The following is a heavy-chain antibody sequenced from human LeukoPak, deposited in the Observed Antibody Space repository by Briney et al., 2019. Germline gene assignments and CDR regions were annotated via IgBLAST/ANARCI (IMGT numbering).Heavy chain of an antibody. CDR1: GYTFTGYF. V-gene: IGHV1-2*02. Sequence: VASVKVSCKASGYTFTGYFMHWVRQAPGQGLQWLGWINLNGGYTNYARRFQGRVTMTRDTSITTAYMELRGLRSDDTAVYYCAAALDLDYSMISDFWGQGTLVTVSS. CDR3: AAALDLDYSMISDF. CDR2: INLNGGYT. D-gene: IGHD4-11*01. J-gene: IGHJ4*02.